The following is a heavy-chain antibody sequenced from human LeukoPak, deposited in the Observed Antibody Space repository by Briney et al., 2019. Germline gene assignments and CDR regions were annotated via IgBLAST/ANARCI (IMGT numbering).Heavy chain of an antibody. CDR2: IIPIFGTA. CDR3: ARDRSSSSWYPHYWYFDL. CDR1: GGTFTSYA. D-gene: IGHD6-13*01. J-gene: IGHJ2*01. V-gene: IGHV1-69*13. Sequence: SVKVSCKASGGTFTSYAISWVRQAPGQGLEWMGGIIPIFGTANYAQKFQGRVTITADESTSTAYMELSSLRSEDTAVYYCARDRSSSSWYPHYWYFDLWGRGTLVTVSS.